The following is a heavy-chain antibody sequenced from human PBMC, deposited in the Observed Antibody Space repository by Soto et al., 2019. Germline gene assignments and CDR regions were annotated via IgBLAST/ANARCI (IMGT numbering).Heavy chain of an antibody. D-gene: IGHD4-17*01. Sequence: VGFLRLSGAASGFTFSSYSMNWVRQAPGKGLEWVSSISSSSSYIYYADSVKGRFTISRDNAKNSLYLQMNSLRAEDTAVYYCARDLGRLRGNHDAFDIWGQGTMVTVSS. CDR1: GFTFSSYS. V-gene: IGHV3-21*01. J-gene: IGHJ3*02. CDR2: ISSSSSYI. CDR3: ARDLGRLRGNHDAFDI.